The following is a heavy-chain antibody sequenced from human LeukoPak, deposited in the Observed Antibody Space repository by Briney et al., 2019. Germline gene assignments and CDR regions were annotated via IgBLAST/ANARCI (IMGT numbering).Heavy chain of an antibody. Sequence: PSETLSLTCTVSGGSISSYYWSWIRQPPGKGLEWIGYIYYSGSTNYNPSLKSRVTISVDTSKNQFSLKLSSVTAADTAVYYCARDRYGGNSDWYFDLWGRGTLVTVSS. CDR1: GGSISSYY. CDR3: ARDRYGGNSDWYFDL. J-gene: IGHJ2*01. CDR2: IYYSGST. D-gene: IGHD4-23*01. V-gene: IGHV4-59*01.